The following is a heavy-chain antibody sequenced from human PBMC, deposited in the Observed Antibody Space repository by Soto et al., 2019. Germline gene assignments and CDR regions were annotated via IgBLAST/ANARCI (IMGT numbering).Heavy chain of an antibody. J-gene: IGHJ5*02. D-gene: IGHD6-19*01. Sequence: SVKVSCKASGGTFSSYTISWVRQAPGQGLEWMGRIIPILGIANYAQRFQGRVTITADKSTSTAYMELSSLRSEDTAVYYCARNGIAVAGAFWLDPWGQGTLVTVSS. CDR3: ARNGIAVAGAFWLDP. CDR1: GGTFSSYT. CDR2: IIPILGIA. V-gene: IGHV1-69*02.